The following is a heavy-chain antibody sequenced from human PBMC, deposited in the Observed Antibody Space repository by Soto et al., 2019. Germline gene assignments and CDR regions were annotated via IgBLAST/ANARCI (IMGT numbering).Heavy chain of an antibody. D-gene: IGHD3-9*01. J-gene: IGHJ3*02. CDR3: ARRHDIWTGPAAFDI. CDR2: IYYSGST. CDR1: GDSVSSDGYY. V-gene: IGHV4-31*02. Sequence: QVQLQESGPGLVKPSQTLSLTCTVSGDSVSSDGYYWSWIRQHPGKVLEWIGDIYYSGSTSYHPSLKSRVTISVDTSENHLSLSLNSVTAADTAVYYCARRHDIWTGPAAFDIWGQGTMVTVSS.